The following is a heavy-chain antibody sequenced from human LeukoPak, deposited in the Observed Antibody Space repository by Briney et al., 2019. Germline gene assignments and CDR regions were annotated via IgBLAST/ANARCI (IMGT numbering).Heavy chain of an antibody. Sequence: ASVNVSCKASGYTFTSYDINWVRQATGQGLEWMGWMNPNSGNTRYAQKFQGRVTMTRNTSISTAYMELSSLRSEDTAVYYCARTMVRGVIISDYWGQGTLVTVSS. V-gene: IGHV1-8*01. J-gene: IGHJ4*02. CDR1: GYTFTSYD. D-gene: IGHD3-10*01. CDR2: MNPNSGNT. CDR3: ARTMVRGVIISDY.